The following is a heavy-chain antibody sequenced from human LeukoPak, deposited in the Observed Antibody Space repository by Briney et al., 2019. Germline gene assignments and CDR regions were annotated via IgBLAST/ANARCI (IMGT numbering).Heavy chain of an antibody. V-gene: IGHV1-18*01. CDR2: ISSDNGNT. J-gene: IGHJ4*02. Sequence: GASVKVSCKASGCTFTSYGISWVRPAPGEGREWMGWISSDNGNTNYAQKLQGRVTMTTDTSTSTAYMELRSLRSDDTAVYYCARVYYYDSSGFIADYWGQGTLVTDSS. CDR3: ARVYYYDSSGFIADY. CDR1: GCTFTSYG. D-gene: IGHD3-22*01.